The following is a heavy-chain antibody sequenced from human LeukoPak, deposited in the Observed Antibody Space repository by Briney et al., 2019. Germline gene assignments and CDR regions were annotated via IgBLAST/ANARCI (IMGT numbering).Heavy chain of an antibody. D-gene: IGHD5-18*01. CDR3: ARGGDTAMVDDY. Sequence: PGGSLRLSSAAPGFTFSSYSMNWVRQAPGKGLEWVSSISSSSSYIYYADSVKGRFTISRDNAKNSLYLQMNSLRAEDTAVYYCARGGDTAMVDDYWGQGTLVTVSS. V-gene: IGHV3-21*01. CDR1: GFTFSSYS. CDR2: ISSSSSYI. J-gene: IGHJ4*02.